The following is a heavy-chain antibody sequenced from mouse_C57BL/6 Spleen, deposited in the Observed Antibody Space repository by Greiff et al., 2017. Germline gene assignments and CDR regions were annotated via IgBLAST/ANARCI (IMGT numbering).Heavy chain of an antibody. CDR1: GFTFSDYY. Sequence: EVKLVESEGGLVQPGSSMKLSCTASGFTFSDYYMAWVRQVPEKGLEWVANINYDGSSTYYLDSLKSRFIISRDNAKNILYLQMSSLKSEDTATYYCARPSTDWYFDVWGTGTTVTVSS. J-gene: IGHJ1*03. D-gene: IGHD1-1*01. CDR2: INYDGSST. V-gene: IGHV5-16*01. CDR3: ARPSTDWYFDV.